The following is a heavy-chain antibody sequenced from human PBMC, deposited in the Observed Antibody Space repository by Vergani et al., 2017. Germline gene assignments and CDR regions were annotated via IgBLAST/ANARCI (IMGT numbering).Heavy chain of an antibody. CDR2: IYYSGST. J-gene: IGHJ2*01. CDR1: GGSLSSSSYY. D-gene: IGHD6-19*01. V-gene: IGHV4-39*01. CDR3: ARHAGSGWLGYFDV. Sequence: QLQLQESGPGLVKPSETLSLSCTVSGGSLSSSSYYWGWIRQPPGKGLEWIGSIYYSGSTYYNPSLKSRVTISVDTSKNHFSLKLSSVTAGDTAVYYCARHAGSGWLGYFDVWGRGTLVTVSS.